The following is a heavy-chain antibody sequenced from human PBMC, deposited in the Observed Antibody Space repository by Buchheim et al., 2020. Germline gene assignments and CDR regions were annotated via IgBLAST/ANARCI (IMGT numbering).Heavy chain of an antibody. D-gene: IGHD2-21*02. V-gene: IGHV4-4*07. CDR2: IYSSGNA. J-gene: IGHJ4*02. CDR1: GGSIKTYY. Sequence: QVHLQESGPGLVKPSETLSLTCNVSGGSIKTYYWSWIRQAAGKGLELVGRIYSSGNANYSPSLRSRVTMHVDKSSNQVFLRLTSVTAADTAVYFCAREVKTAIPDYWGQG. CDR3: AREVKTAIPDY.